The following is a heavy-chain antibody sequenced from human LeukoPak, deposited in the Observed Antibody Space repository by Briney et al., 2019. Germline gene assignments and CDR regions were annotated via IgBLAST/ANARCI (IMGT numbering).Heavy chain of an antibody. CDR1: GGSISSGSYY. CDR2: IYTSGST. J-gene: IGHJ3*02. V-gene: IGHV4-61*02. Sequence: SETLSLTCTVSGGSISSGSYYWSWIRQPAGKGLEWIERIYTSGSTNYNPSLKSRVTISVDTSKNQFSLKLSSVTAADTAVYYCARGLGAFDIWGQGTMVTVSS. CDR3: ARGLGAFDI.